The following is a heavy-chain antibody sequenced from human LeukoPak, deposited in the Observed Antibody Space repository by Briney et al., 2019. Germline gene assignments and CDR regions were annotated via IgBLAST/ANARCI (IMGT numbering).Heavy chain of an antibody. V-gene: IGHV3-64*04. J-gene: IGHJ4*02. Sequence: GGSLRLSCSPSGSTFSSYAMHWVRQAPGKGLQYVSAISTDGGHTYYAGSVKGRFTISRDDSKNTLYLQMNSLRAEDTAVYYCAKEGDGSGYSYADYWGQGTLVTVSS. CDR1: GSTFSSYA. CDR3: AKEGDGSGYSYADY. CDR2: ISTDGGHT. D-gene: IGHD3-22*01.